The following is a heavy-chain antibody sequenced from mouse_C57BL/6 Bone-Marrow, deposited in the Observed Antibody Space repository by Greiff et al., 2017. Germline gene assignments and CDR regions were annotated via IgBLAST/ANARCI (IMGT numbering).Heavy chain of an antibody. CDR3: VKTAQAPAWFAY. J-gene: IGHJ3*01. Sequence: EVQLQQSGPVLVKPGASVKMSCKASGYTFTDYYMNWVKQSHGKSLEWIGVINPYNGGTSYNQKFKGKATLTVDKSSSTAYMELNSLTSEDSAVYYCVKTAQAPAWFAYWGQGTLVTVSA. D-gene: IGHD3-2*02. V-gene: IGHV1-19*01. CDR2: INPYNGGT. CDR1: GYTFTDYY.